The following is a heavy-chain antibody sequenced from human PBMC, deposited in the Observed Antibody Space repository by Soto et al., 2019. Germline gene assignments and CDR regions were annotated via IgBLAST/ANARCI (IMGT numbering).Heavy chain of an antibody. V-gene: IGHV3-33*01. D-gene: IGHD5-18*01. Sequence: QVQLVESGGGVVQPGRSLRLSCAASGFTFSSYGMHWVRQAPGKGLEWVAVIWYDGSNKYYADSVKGRFTISRDNSKNTLYLQMISLRAEETAVYYCAREALVDTAMDTTGVDAFDIWGQGTMVTVSS. CDR1: GFTFSSYG. CDR2: IWYDGSNK. J-gene: IGHJ3*02. CDR3: AREALVDTAMDTTGVDAFDI.